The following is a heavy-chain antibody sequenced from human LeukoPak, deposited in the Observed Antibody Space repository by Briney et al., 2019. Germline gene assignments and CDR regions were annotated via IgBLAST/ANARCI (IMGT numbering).Heavy chain of an antibody. V-gene: IGHV1-8*01. J-gene: IGHJ4*02. CDR1: GYTFTSYD. CDR3: ARGNEQWLPVDFDY. D-gene: IGHD6-19*01. Sequence: ASVKVSCKASGYTFTSYDINWVRQATGQGLEWMGWMNPNSGNTGYAQKLQGRVTMTTDTSTSTAYMELRSLRSDDTAVYYCARGNEQWLPVDFDYWGQGTLVTVSS. CDR2: MNPNSGNT.